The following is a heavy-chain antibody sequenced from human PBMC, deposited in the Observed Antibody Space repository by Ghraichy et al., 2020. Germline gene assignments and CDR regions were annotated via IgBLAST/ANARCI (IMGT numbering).Heavy chain of an antibody. D-gene: IGHD6-13*01. V-gene: IGHV3-30*04. J-gene: IGHJ6*02. CDR3: ARAQGYSRSWGYYGLDV. CDR1: GFPFRSYA. Sequence: GGSLRLSCAASGFPFRSYALHWVRQAPGKGLEWVAVISYDGTDKYYADSVRGRFPISRDNSKNTLYLQMNSLRPEDSAVYYCARAQGYSRSWGYYGLDVWGQGTTVTVSS. CDR2: ISYDGTDK.